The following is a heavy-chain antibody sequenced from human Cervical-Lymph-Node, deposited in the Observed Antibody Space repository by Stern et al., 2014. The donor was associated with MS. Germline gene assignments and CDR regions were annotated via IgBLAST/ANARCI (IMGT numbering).Heavy chain of an antibody. CDR2: IWHDGSDN. CDR1: GFTFSSHA. CDR3: ARDASYDLMLGDADS. V-gene: IGHV3-33*01. J-gene: IGHJ4*02. D-gene: IGHD3-3*01. Sequence: VQLVESGGGVVHPGGSLRLSCAASGFTFSSHAMHWVRQAPGKVLEWVAGIWHDGSDNYYGDSVKGRFTISRDNSRNTLFLQMHSLRAEDTAVYYCARDASYDLMLGDADSWGQGTLASVSS.